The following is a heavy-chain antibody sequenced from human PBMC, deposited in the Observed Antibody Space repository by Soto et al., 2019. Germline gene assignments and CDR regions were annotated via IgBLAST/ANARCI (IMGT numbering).Heavy chain of an antibody. D-gene: IGHD3-3*01. CDR3: AKALDTDLLRFLEWLFVSSLDY. V-gene: IGHV3-23*01. CDR2: ISGSGGST. J-gene: IGHJ4*02. Sequence: PGGSLRLSCAASGFTFSSYAMSWVRQAPGKGLEWVSAISGSGGSTYYADSVKGRFTISRDNSKNTLYLQMNSLRAEDTAVYYCAKALDTDLLRFLEWLFVSSLDYWGQGTLVTVSS. CDR1: GFTFSSYA.